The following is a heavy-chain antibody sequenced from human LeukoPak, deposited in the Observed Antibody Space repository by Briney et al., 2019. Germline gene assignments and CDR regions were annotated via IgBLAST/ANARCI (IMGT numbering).Heavy chain of an antibody. J-gene: IGHJ4*02. CDR2: IYYSGST. Sequence: SETLSLTCTVSGGSISSSSYYWGWIRQPPGKGLEWIGSIYYSGSTYYNPSLKSRVTISVDTSKNQFSLKLSSVTAADTAVYYCARILRGYDSNYFDYWGQGTLVTVSS. D-gene: IGHD5-12*01. V-gene: IGHV4-39*07. CDR1: GGSISSSSYY. CDR3: ARILRGYDSNYFDY.